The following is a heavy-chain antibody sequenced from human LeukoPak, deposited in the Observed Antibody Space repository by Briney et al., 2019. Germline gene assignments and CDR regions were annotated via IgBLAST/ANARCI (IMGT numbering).Heavy chain of an antibody. Sequence: GGSLRLSCAASGFTFSSYSMNWVRQAPGKGLEWVSSISSSSSSYIYYADSVKGRFTISRDNAKSSLYLQMNSLRAEDTAVYYCARDRQFRSHMYYYDSSGLVDYWGQGTLVTVSS. CDR1: GFTFSSYS. CDR3: ARDRQFRSHMYYYDSSGLVDY. D-gene: IGHD3-22*01. J-gene: IGHJ4*02. CDR2: ISSSSSSYI. V-gene: IGHV3-21*01.